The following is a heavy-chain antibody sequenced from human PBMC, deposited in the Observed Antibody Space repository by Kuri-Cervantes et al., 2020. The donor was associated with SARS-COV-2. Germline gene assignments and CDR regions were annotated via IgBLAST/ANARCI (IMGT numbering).Heavy chain of an antibody. V-gene: IGHV3-21*01. Sequence: GESLKISCAASGFTFSSYSMNWVRQAPGKGLEWVSSISSSSSYIYYADSVKGRFTISRDNAKNSLYLQMNSLRAEDTAVYYCARFFDDPLSILTGYLLGYMDVWGKGTTVTVSS. CDR3: ARFFDDPLSILTGYLLGYMDV. CDR1: GFTFSSYS. CDR2: ISSSSSYI. D-gene: IGHD3-9*01. J-gene: IGHJ6*03.